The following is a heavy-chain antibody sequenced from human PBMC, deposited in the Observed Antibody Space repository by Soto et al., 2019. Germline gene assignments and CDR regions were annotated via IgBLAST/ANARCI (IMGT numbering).Heavy chain of an antibody. CDR3: AKASLALDGSGYYFASLAF. CDR1: GVTCRSYA. D-gene: IGHD3-22*01. V-gene: IGHV3-23*01. J-gene: IGHJ1*01. Sequence: GGSLRLSCAASGVTCRSYAVSWVRQAPGKGLEWVSTLSGSGSGSYYPDSLRGRFTISRDNSKNTLYLQMNNLRAEDTAVYYCAKASLALDGSGYYFASLAFRGHGTPVTVSS. CDR2: LSGSGSGS.